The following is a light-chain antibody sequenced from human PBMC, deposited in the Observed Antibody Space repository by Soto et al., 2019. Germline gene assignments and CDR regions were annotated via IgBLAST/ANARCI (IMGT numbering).Light chain of an antibody. Sequence: EIVLTQSPGTLSLSPGERLTLSCRTSQSLSTRSLAWYQQKPGQAPSLLIYEASTRAPGTPDRFSGSGSGTDFTLTVSRLEPEDFAVYYCQQYGSSGTFGQGTKVDNK. CDR1: QSLSTRS. J-gene: IGKJ1*01. CDR3: QQYGSSGT. V-gene: IGKV3-20*01. CDR2: EAS.